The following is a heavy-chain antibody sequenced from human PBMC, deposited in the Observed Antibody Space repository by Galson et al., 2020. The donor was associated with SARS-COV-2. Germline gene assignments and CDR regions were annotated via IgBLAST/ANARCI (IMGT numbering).Heavy chain of an antibody. CDR3: ARGYCSGGSCGYYYYYGMDV. J-gene: IGHJ6*02. CDR2: INTNTGNP. V-gene: IGHV7-4-1*02. D-gene: IGHD2-15*01. Sequence: ASVKVSCKASGYTFTSYAMNWVRQAPGQGLEWMGWINTNTGNPTYAQGFTGRFVFSLDTSVSTAYLQISSLKAEDTAVYYCARGYCSGGSCGYYYYYGMDVWGQGTTVTVSS. CDR1: GYTFTSYA.